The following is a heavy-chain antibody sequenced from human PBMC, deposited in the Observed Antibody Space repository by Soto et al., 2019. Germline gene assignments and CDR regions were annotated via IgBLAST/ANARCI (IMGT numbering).Heavy chain of an antibody. CDR2: IIPIFGTA. J-gene: IGHJ5*02. CDR1: GGTFSSYA. Sequence: QVQLVQSGAEVKKPGSSVKVSCKASGGTFSSYAISWVRQAPGQGLEWMGGIIPIFGTANYAQKFQGRVTITADKSTSTAYMELSSLRSEDTAVYYCARVQPYFGGDCYNNWFDPWGQGTLVTVSS. V-gene: IGHV1-69*06. CDR3: ARVQPYFGGDCYNNWFDP. D-gene: IGHD2-21*02.